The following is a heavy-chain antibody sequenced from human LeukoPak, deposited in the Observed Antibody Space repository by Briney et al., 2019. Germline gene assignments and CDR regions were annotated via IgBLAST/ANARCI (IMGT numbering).Heavy chain of an antibody. CDR3: AKEGTYYYDSSGYFFLDPYYFDY. Sequence: GGSLRLSCAASGFTFSSYAMSWVRQAPGKGLEWVSAISGSGGSTYYADSVKGRFTISRGNSKNTLYLQMNSLRAEDTAVYYCAKEGTYYYDSSGYFFLDPYYFDYWGQGTLVTVSS. D-gene: IGHD3-22*01. CDR1: GFTFSSYA. CDR2: ISGSGGST. V-gene: IGHV3-23*01. J-gene: IGHJ4*02.